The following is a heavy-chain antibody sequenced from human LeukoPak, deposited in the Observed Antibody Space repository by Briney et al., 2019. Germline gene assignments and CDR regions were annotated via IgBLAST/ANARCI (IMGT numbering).Heavy chain of an antibody. Sequence: PGGSLRLSCAASGFTFSTYGMHWVRQAPGKGLEWVAVVSYDESSIYYADSVKGRFTISRDNSKNTLYLQMNSLRAENTAVYYCARDGIAAAGQYYCYGMDVWGQGTTVTVSS. CDR1: GFTFSTYG. D-gene: IGHD6-13*01. J-gene: IGHJ6*02. V-gene: IGHV3-30*03. CDR3: ARDGIAAAGQYYCYGMDV. CDR2: VSYDESSI.